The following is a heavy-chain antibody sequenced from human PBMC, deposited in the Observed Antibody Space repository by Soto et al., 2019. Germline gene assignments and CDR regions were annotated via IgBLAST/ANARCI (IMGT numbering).Heavy chain of an antibody. CDR2: ISGSGGST. J-gene: IGHJ1*01. CDR3: ASSHSSGWYLIGDFQH. CDR1: GFTFSSYA. Sequence: PGGSLRLSCAASGFTFSSYAMTWAPQPPGKGLEWVSAISGSGGSTYYADSVKGRFTISRDNSKNTLYLQMNSLRAEDTAVYYCASSHSSGWYLIGDFQHWGQGTLVTVSS. D-gene: IGHD6-19*01. V-gene: IGHV3-23*01.